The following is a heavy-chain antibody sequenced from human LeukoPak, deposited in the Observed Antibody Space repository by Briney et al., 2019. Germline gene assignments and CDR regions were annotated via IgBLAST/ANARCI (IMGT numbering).Heavy chain of an antibody. V-gene: IGHV4-59*01. CDR1: GGSISSYY. CDR2: IHYSGST. CDR3: ARVYYSSSYDYWYFDL. D-gene: IGHD6-13*01. J-gene: IGHJ2*01. Sequence: KPSETLSLTCTVSGGSISSYYWSWIRQPPGKGLEWIGNIHYSGSTNYNPSLKSRVTISVDRSKNQFSLKLNSVTAADTAVYYCARVYYSSSYDYWYFDLWGRGTLVTVSS.